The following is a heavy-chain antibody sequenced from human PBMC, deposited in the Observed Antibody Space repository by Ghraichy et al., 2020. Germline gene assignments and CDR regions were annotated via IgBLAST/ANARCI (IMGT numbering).Heavy chain of an antibody. D-gene: IGHD4-23*01. CDR2: INQDGSQT. CDR1: GFIFSTYC. J-gene: IGHJ4*02. V-gene: IGHV3-7*02. Sequence: GGSLRLSCVGSGFIFSTYCMSWVRQVPGKALEWMSNINQDGSQTYFVDSVKGRFTVSKDNARNSLSLQMNSLRPDDTAVYYCATTPYGGADFWGQGTLVTVSS. CDR3: ATTPYGGADF.